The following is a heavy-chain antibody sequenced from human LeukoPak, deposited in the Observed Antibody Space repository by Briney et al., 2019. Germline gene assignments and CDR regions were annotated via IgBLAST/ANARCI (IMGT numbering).Heavy chain of an antibody. J-gene: IGHJ4*02. CDR2: MTGPADTT. V-gene: IGHV3-23*01. CDR1: GFNFNNFA. Sequence: GASLRLSCAASGFNFNNFAMSWVRQAPGKGLEWLSAMTGPADTTYYAESVKGRFTISRAYPKSMVLLQLHSLRVEDTAIYYCAKGAEIDHWGQGTLVTVSS. CDR3: AKGAEIDH.